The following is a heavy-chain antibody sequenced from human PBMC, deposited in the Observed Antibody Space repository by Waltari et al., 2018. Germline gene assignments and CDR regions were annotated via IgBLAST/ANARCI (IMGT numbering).Heavy chain of an antibody. CDR2: IIPILCIA. CDR3: ARDKTIFGVVTSTDY. Sequence: QVQLVQSGAEVKKPGSSVKVSCKASGGTFSSYAISWVRQAPGQGLEWMGGIIPILCIANDAQKFQGRGTITADESTSTAYMELSSLRSEDTAVYYCARDKTIFGVVTSTDYWGQGTLVTVSS. J-gene: IGHJ4*02. D-gene: IGHD3-3*01. CDR1: GGTFSSYA. V-gene: IGHV1-69*04.